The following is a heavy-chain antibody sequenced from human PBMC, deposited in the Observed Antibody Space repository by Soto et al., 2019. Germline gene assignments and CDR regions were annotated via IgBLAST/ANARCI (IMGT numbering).Heavy chain of an antibody. CDR3: ARDTGVSYDY. Sequence: EVQLMESGGGLVQPGGSLRLSCAASGFIFSDYYMDCFRQVPGKGLEWVGRTRNKVNSFSAEYAASVKGRFSIYRDASKDSMYLQMNSLKSDDTAVYYCARDTGVSYDYWGQGALVTVSS. J-gene: IGHJ4*02. V-gene: IGHV3-72*01. CDR1: GFIFSDYY. D-gene: IGHD3-16*01. CDR2: TRNKVNSFSA.